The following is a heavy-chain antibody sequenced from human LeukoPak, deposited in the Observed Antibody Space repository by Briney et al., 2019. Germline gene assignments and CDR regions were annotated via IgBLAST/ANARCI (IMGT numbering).Heavy chain of an antibody. CDR3: AKEEGTIGIVVVITYPFDY. CDR1: GFTFRSYA. Sequence: GGSLRLSCAASGFTFRSYAMSRVREAPGKGLEWVSANSGSGGSTYYADSVKVRFTISRDNSKNTLYLQMNSLRAEDTAVYYCAKEEGTIGIVVVITYPFDYWGQGTLVTVSS. V-gene: IGHV3-23*01. D-gene: IGHD3-22*01. J-gene: IGHJ4*02. CDR2: NSGSGGST.